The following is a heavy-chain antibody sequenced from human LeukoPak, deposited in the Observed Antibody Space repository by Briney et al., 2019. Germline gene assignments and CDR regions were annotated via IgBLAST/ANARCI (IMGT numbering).Heavy chain of an antibody. J-gene: IGHJ3*02. V-gene: IGHV3-23*01. CDR1: GFTFSSYA. D-gene: IGHD3-22*01. CDR3: ARNTSGFKLGDAFDI. CDR2: ISGSAYST. Sequence: GGSLRLSCAASGFTFSSYAMTWVRQAPGKGLEWISAISGSAYSTSYADSVKGRFTISRDNSKNTLCLQMNSLRAEDTAIYYCARNTSGFKLGDAFDIWGQGTMVTVSS.